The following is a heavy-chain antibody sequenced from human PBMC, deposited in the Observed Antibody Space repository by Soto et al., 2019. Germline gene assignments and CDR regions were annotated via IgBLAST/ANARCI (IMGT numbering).Heavy chain of an antibody. CDR2: ISAYNGNT. V-gene: IGHV1-18*01. CDR3: ARESQALEYHLPGSYGMDV. D-gene: IGHD2-2*01. CDR1: GYTFTSYD. J-gene: IGHJ6*01. Sequence: ASVKVSCKASGYTFTSYDINWVRQATGQGLEWMGWISAYNGNTNYAPKLHGRVTMTTDTSTSIAYMELRSLTSDDTAVYYCARESQALEYHLPGSYGMDVSRQGTTVTVS.